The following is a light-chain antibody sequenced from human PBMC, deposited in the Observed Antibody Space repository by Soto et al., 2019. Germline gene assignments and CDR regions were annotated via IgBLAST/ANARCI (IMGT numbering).Light chain of an antibody. CDR2: EVN. J-gene: IGLJ1*01. CDR3: SAYSDIDTKV. Sequence: QSVLTQPASVSGSPGQSITSSCGGTSSDVGAYIYVSWYQQFPGKAPKLILYEVNNRPSGVSNRFSGSKSDTTASLTISGLQPEDEADYYCSAYSDIDTKVFGTGTKVTV. V-gene: IGLV2-14*03. CDR1: SSDVGAYIY.